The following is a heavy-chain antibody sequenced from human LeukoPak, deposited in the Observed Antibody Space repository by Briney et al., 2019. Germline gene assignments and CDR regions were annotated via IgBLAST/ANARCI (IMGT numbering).Heavy chain of an antibody. V-gene: IGHV4-59*01. D-gene: IGHD3-16*01. CDR2: IHSSGST. Sequence: SETLSLTCTVSGGSISDYYWTWIRQPPGKGLEWIAYIHSSGSTNYNPSLKSRVIISVDTSGSQLSLKLSSVTAADTAVYYCARIEGDNSLDYWGQGTLVTVSS. CDR1: GGSISDYY. J-gene: IGHJ4*02. CDR3: ARIEGDNSLDY.